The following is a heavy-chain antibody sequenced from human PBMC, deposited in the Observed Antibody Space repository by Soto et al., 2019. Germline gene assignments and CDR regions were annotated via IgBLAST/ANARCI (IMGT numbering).Heavy chain of an antibody. Sequence: PGGSLRLSCAASGFTFSSYGMHWVRQAPGKGLEWVAVIWYDGSNKYYADSVKGRFTISRDNSKNTLYLQMNSLRAEDTAVYYCARVGGDSSGYFIPFDYWGQGTLVTVSS. V-gene: IGHV3-33*01. J-gene: IGHJ4*02. CDR2: IWYDGSNK. D-gene: IGHD3-22*01. CDR3: ARVGGDSSGYFIPFDY. CDR1: GFTFSSYG.